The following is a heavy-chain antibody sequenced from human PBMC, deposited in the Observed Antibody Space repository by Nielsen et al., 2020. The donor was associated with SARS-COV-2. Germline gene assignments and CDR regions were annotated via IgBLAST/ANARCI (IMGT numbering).Heavy chain of an antibody. V-gene: IGHV3-7*01. CDR3: ARDGLVAATQDYYYYYGMDV. J-gene: IGHJ6*02. CDR1: GFTFSDYY. Sequence: GESLKISCAASGFTFSDYYMSWIRQVPGKGLEWVADIKPDGSEKVYVDSVKGRFTISRDNAKNSLYLQMNSLRAEDTAVYYCARDGLVAATQDYYYYYGMDVWGQGTTVTVSS. CDR2: IKPDGSEK. D-gene: IGHD2-15*01.